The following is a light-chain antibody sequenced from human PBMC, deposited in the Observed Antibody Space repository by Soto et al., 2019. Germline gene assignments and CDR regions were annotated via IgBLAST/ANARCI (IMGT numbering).Light chain of an antibody. CDR1: QSISSW. J-gene: IGKJ1*01. CDR2: DAS. Sequence: DIQMTQSPSTLSASVGDRVTITCRASQSISSWLAWYQQKPGKAPKLLIYDASSMESGVPSRFSGSGSGKEFPLTISSLHPDDFATYYCQQYNSYSPTFGRGTKVEIK. V-gene: IGKV1-5*01. CDR3: QQYNSYSPT.